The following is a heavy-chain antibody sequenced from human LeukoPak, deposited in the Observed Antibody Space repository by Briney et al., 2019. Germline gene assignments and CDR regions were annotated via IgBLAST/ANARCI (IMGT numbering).Heavy chain of an antibody. CDR2: ISSSGSTI. CDR1: GFTFSSYG. V-gene: IGHV3-48*03. J-gene: IGHJ6*04. D-gene: IGHD3-10*02. CDR3: EELGITMIGGV. Sequence: QPGVSLRLSCAASGFTFSSYGMNWVRQAPGKGLEWVSYISSSGSTIYYADSVKGRFTISRDNTKNSLYLQMNSLRAEDTAVYYCEELGITMIGGVWGKGTTVTISS.